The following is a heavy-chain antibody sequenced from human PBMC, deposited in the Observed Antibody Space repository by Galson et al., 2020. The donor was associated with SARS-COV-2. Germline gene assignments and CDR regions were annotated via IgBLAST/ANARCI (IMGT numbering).Heavy chain of an antibody. CDR1: GDSVSSNSAA. V-gene: IGHV6-1*01. CDR3: ARGGSGVDGSGNPRSGMDV. CDR2: TYYRSKWYN. D-gene: IGHD3-10*01. J-gene: IGHJ6*02. Sequence: SQTLSLTCAISGDSVSSNSAAWNWIRQSPSRGLEWLGRTYYRSKWYNDYAVSVKSRITINPDTSKKQFSLQLNSVTPEDTAVYYCARGGSGVDGSGNPRSGMDVWGQGTTVTVSS.